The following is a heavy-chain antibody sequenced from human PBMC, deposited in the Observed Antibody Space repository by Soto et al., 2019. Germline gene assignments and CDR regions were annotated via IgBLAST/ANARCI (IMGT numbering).Heavy chain of an antibody. Sequence: SETLSLTCAVYGGSFSGYYWSWIRQPPGKGLEWIGEINHSGSTNYNPSLKSRVTISVDTSKNQFSLKLSSVTAADTAVYYCARGGRQDGDYGAYYYYYMDVWGKGTTVTVSS. V-gene: IGHV4-34*01. D-gene: IGHD4-17*01. J-gene: IGHJ6*03. CDR3: ARGGRQDGDYGAYYYYYMDV. CDR1: GGSFSGYY. CDR2: INHSGST.